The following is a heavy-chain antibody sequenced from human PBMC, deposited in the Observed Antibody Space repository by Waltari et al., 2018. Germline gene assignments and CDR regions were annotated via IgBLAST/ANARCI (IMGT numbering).Heavy chain of an antibody. CDR1: GGSIRSSSYY. CDR2: IYYSGST. Sequence: QLQLQESGPGLVKPSETLSLTCTVSGGSIRSSSYYLGWIRQPPGKGLEWIGSIYYSGSTYYNPSLKSRVTISVDTSKNQFSLKLSSVTAADTAVYYCARGYGSGSYYHYWGQGTLVTVSS. CDR3: ARGYGSGSYYHY. J-gene: IGHJ4*02. V-gene: IGHV4-39*07. D-gene: IGHD3-10*01.